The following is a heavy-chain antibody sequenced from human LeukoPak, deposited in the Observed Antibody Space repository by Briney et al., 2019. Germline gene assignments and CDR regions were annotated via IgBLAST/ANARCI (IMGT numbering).Heavy chain of an antibody. D-gene: IGHD3-10*01. CDR2: IYYSGST. CDR3: ARQAYGSGSYYDY. Sequence: SETLSLTYTVSGGSISSYYWSWIRQPPGKGLEWIGYIYYSGSTNYNPSLKSRVTISVDTSKNQFSLKLSSVTAADTAVYYCARQAYGSGSYYDYWGQGTLVTVSS. CDR1: GGSISSYY. V-gene: IGHV4-59*01. J-gene: IGHJ4*02.